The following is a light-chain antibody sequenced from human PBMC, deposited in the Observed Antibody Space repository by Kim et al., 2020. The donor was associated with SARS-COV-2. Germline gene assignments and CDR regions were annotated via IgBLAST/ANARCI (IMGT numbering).Light chain of an antibody. Sequence: SGDHGQRFTFSCSGITSNYVYWYQRLPGTAPKLLIYRNNHRPSGVPDRFSGSKSDTSASLAISGLRSDDEADYFCAAWDDSLSGRVFGGGTQLTVL. J-gene: IGLJ3*02. CDR2: RNN. V-gene: IGLV1-47*01. CDR1: TSNY. CDR3: AAWDDSLSGRV.